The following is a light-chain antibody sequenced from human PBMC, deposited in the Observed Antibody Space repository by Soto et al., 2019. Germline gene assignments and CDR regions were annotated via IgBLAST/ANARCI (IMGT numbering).Light chain of an antibody. Sequence: QSALTQPASVSGSPGQSITISCTGTSSDVGGYNYVSWYQQHPGKAPQLIIYDVSNRPSGVSNRFSGSKSGNTASLTISGLHAEDEADYYCISYTGSSTYVVFGGGTKLTVL. CDR2: DVS. V-gene: IGLV2-14*01. J-gene: IGLJ2*01. CDR1: SSDVGGYNY. CDR3: ISYTGSSTYVV.